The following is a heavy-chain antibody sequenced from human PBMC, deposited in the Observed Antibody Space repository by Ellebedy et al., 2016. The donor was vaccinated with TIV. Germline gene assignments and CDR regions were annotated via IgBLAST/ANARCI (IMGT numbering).Heavy chain of an antibody. Sequence: GESLKISCAASGFTFSSYAMSWVRQAPGKGLEWLSAISGSATNTYYADSVKGRFTISRDNSKNTIYLQMNSLSAEDTAVYYCAKRSVTTIAQGTDYWGQGTLVTVSS. CDR1: GFTFSSYA. J-gene: IGHJ4*02. CDR3: AKRSVTTIAQGTDY. CDR2: ISGSATNT. D-gene: IGHD3-9*01. V-gene: IGHV3-23*01.